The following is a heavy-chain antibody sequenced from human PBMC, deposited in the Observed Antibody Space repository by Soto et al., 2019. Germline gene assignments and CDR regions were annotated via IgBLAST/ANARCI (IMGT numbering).Heavy chain of an antibody. J-gene: IGHJ2*01. CDR2: TYYGSKWYN. CDR1: GDSVSSNSAT. V-gene: IGHV6-1*01. Sequence: SQTLSLTCAISGDSVSSNSATWNWIRQSPSRGLEWLGRTYYGSKWYNDYAVSVKSRITINPDPSENQFSLQLSSVTPGNTPVNYGARGPPRVSALWGRGSPFPVSS. CDR3: ARGPPRVSAL.